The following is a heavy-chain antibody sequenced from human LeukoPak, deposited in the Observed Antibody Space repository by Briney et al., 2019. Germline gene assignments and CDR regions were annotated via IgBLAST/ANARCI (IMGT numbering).Heavy chain of an antibody. J-gene: IGHJ3*02. CDR1: GGSISGYY. D-gene: IGHD3-22*01. CDR3: ARATYYYDSSGYYIGALDI. V-gene: IGHV4-59*01. Sequence: PSETLSLTCTVSGGSISGYYWSWIRQSPGKGLEWIGYIYYSGSTNYNSSLKSRVTISVDTSKNQFSLKLRSVTAADTAVYYCARATYYYDSSGYYIGALDIWGQGTMVTVSS. CDR2: IYYSGST.